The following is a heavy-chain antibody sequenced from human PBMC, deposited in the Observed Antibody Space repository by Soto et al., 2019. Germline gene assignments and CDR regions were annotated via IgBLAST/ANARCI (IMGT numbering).Heavy chain of an antibody. CDR3: ARLRGNCSSTSCYTYYYYMDV. V-gene: IGHV1-8*01. D-gene: IGHD2-2*01. CDR1: GYTFTSYD. Sequence: GASVKVSCKASGYTFTSYDINWVRQATGQGLEWMGWMNPNSGNTGYAQKFQGRVTMTRNTSISTAYMELSSLRSEDTAVYYCARLRGNCSSTSCYTYYYYMDVWGKGTTVTVSS. CDR2: MNPNSGNT. J-gene: IGHJ6*03.